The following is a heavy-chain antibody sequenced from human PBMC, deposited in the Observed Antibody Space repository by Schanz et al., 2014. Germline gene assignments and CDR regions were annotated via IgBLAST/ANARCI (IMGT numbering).Heavy chain of an antibody. CDR1: GGTFSRLT. J-gene: IGHJ4*02. Sequence: QVQLVQSGADVKKPGSSVRVSCKASGGTFSRLTFSWVRQAPGQGLEWMGWINGYNGHTLYAQKFQGRVTMTTDTSTSTSYMELRSLRSDDTAVYYCASSGAGYSSSWDFDYWGQGTLVTVSS. CDR2: INGYNGHT. V-gene: IGHV1-18*01. CDR3: ASSGAGYSSSWDFDY. D-gene: IGHD6-13*01.